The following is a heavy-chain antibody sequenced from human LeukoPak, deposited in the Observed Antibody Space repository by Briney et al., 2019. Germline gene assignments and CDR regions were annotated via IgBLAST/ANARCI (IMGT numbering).Heavy chain of an antibody. V-gene: IGHV4-59*01. J-gene: IGHJ4*02. CDR3: ARSAYGPETVDY. CDR1: GGSISSYY. D-gene: IGHD3-10*01. CDR2: IYCSGST. Sequence: PSETLSLNCTVSGGSISSYYWSWIRQSPGKGLEWIGYIYCSGSTNYNPSLKSRVTISVDTSKNQFSLKLSSVTAADTAVYFCARSAYGPETVDYWGQGTLVTVSS.